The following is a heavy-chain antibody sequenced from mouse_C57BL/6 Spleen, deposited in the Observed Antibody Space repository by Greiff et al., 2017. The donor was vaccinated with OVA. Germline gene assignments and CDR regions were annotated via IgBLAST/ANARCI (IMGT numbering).Heavy chain of an antibody. J-gene: IGHJ2*01. Sequence: VKLMESGAELVRPGASVKLSCKASGYTFTDYYINWVKQRPGQGLEWIARIYPGSGNTYYNEKFKGKATLTAEKSSSTAYMQLSSLTSEDSAVYFCARVDYFDYWGQGTTLTVSS. CDR2: IYPGSGNT. CDR3: ARVDYFDY. V-gene: IGHV1-76*01. CDR1: GYTFTDYY.